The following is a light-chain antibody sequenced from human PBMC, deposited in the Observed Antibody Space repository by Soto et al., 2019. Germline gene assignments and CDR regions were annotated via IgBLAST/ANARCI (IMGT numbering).Light chain of an antibody. V-gene: IGKV1-5*03. CDR1: QSLSSW. Sequence: DIQMTQSPSTLSASVGDRVTITCRASQSLSSWLAWYQQKPGKAPKLLIYKTSSLESGVPSRFSGSGSGTEFTLTISSLQPNDFATYYCLQYNSLYTFGQGTKVDIK. J-gene: IGKJ2*01. CDR2: KTS. CDR3: LQYNSLYT.